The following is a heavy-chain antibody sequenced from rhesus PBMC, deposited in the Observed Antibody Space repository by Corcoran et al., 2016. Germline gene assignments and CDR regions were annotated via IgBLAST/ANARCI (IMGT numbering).Heavy chain of an antibody. V-gene: IGHV3S42*01. D-gene: IGHD2-21*01. CDR2: INSGGGRT. J-gene: IGHJ6*01. Sequence: EVQLVESGGGLAKPGGSLRLSCAASGFTFSSYWMNWVRQTPGKGLEWISAINSGGGRTYYPNSVEGRFTIARDNSKNTLALQMNSLRAEYTAVYYCAKDGYCTGSGCYGYYYGLDSWGQGVVVTVSS. CDR3: AKDGYCTGSGCYGYYYGLDS. CDR1: GFTFSSYW.